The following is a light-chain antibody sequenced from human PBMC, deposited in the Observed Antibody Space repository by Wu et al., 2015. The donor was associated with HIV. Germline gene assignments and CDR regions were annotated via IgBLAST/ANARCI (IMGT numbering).Light chain of an antibody. V-gene: IGKV3-15*01. Sequence: EIVMTQSPATLSVSPGERATLSCRASQSISSNLAWYQQKPGQAPRLLIYGASTRATGIPARFSGSGSGTEFTLTINSLQSEDFAVYYCQQYNNWPPYSFGQGTKLKIK. J-gene: IGKJ2*03. CDR3: QQYNNWPPYS. CDR1: QSISSN. CDR2: GAS.